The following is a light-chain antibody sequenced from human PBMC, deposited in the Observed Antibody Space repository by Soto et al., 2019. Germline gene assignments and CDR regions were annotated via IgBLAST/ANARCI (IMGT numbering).Light chain of an antibody. CDR3: QQRNKRPPIT. V-gene: IGKV3-11*01. CDR1: QSVSSK. Sequence: EIVWTQSPATMSLSPGQSASLSCRASQSVSSKLAWYQQKPGQAPRLLIYDASNRATDIPARFSAGGSGTDFTLTISSLEPEDFAFYYGQQRNKRPPITFGQGTRLEIK. J-gene: IGKJ5*01. CDR2: DAS.